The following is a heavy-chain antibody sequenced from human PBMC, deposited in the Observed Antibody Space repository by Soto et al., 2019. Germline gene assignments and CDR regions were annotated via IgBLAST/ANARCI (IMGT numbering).Heavy chain of an antibody. D-gene: IGHD3-3*01. CDR2: IVPAFGTP. Sequence: QVQLVQSGAEVKKPGSSVKVSCRASGGTVSNYAISWVRQAPGQGLEWMGGIVPAFGTPNYAQNLPGRMAITADDFTTTVYMALSRLRSEDTAVYYCARGATIFGVAAYSYYEMEVWGQGTTVTVSS. J-gene: IGHJ6*02. V-gene: IGHV1-69*01. CDR3: ARGATIFGVAAYSYYEMEV. CDR1: GGTVSNYA.